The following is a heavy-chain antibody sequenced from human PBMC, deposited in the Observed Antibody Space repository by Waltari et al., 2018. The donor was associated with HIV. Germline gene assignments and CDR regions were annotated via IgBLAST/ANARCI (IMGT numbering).Heavy chain of an antibody. CDR2: IYNDATT. CDR1: GLSVSGNY. D-gene: IGHD3-10*01. CDR3: ARRDGIISAFDI. J-gene: IGHJ3*02. Sequence: EVRLVQSGGGLVQPGGSLRLSCVASGLSVSGNYIGWVRQGPGTGLEWVSLIYNDATTYYADSAKGRFTISRDTSKNTLSLDMNNLRPEDTAVYYCARRDGIISAFDIWGQGSVVTVSS. V-gene: IGHV3-66*02.